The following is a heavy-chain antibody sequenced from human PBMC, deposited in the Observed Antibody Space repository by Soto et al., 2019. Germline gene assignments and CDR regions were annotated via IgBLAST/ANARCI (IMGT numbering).Heavy chain of an antibody. V-gene: IGHV3-7*01. J-gene: IGHJ4*02. CDR2: RDKDGSET. Sequence: EVQLVESGGGLVQPGGSLRLSCAASGFTFSTYWMTWVRQPPGKGLEWVANRDKDGSETYYVDSVRGRFTVSRDNAKNSRYLQMNSLRVEDTAVYYCVCGGNFFIYWGQGTLVTVSP. CDR1: GFTFSTYW. D-gene: IGHD2-21*01. CDR3: VCGGNFFIY.